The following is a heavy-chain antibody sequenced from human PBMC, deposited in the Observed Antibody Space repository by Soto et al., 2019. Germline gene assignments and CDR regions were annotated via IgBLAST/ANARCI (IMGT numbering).Heavy chain of an antibody. CDR1: GGSFSGYY. J-gene: IGHJ5*02. D-gene: IGHD6-19*01. V-gene: IGHV4-34*01. CDR3: ATAAGTKKYNWFDP. Sequence: SETLSLTCAVYGGSFSGYYWSWIRQSPGKGLEWIGEINHSGSTNYNPSLKSRVTISVDTSKNQFSLKLSSVTAADTAVYYCATAAGTKKYNWFDPWGQGTLVTVSS. CDR2: INHSGST.